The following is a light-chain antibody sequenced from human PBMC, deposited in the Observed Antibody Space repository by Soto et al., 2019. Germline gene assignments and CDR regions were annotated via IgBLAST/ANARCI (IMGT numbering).Light chain of an antibody. CDR1: QSVSSS. V-gene: IGKV3-11*01. CDR3: QQRSSWPLT. Sequence: EIVLTQSPATLSLSPGETATLSCSASQSVSSSLAWYQQKPGQTPMLLIYDASNRATGIPARFSGSGSGTDFTLTVGSLETEDFAVYYCQQRSSWPLTFGGGTKVEIK. CDR2: DAS. J-gene: IGKJ4*01.